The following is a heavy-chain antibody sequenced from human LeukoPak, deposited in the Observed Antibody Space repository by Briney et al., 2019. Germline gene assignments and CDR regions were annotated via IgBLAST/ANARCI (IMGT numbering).Heavy chain of an antibody. CDR2: IYYSGST. Sequence: SETLSLTCTVSGGSISSSNYYWGWIRQPPGKGLEWIGSIYYSGSTYYNPSLKSRVTISVDTSKNQFSLKLSSVTAADTTLYYCARYSSGWGADYYYYYMDVWGKGTTVTVSS. J-gene: IGHJ6*03. D-gene: IGHD6-19*01. V-gene: IGHV4-39*07. CDR1: GGSISSSNYY. CDR3: ARYSSGWGADYYYYYMDV.